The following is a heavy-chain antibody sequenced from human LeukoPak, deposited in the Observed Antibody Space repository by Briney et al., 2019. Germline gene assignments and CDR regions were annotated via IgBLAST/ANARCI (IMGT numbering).Heavy chain of an antibody. Sequence: GASVKVSCKASGGTFSSYAISWVRQAPGQGLEWMGGIIPIFGTANYAQKFQGGVTITADESTSTAYMELSSLRSEDTAVYYCARDNPAGGSDYWGQGTLVTVSS. V-gene: IGHV1-69*01. CDR1: GGTFSSYA. D-gene: IGHD3-16*01. CDR3: ARDNPAGGSDY. CDR2: IIPIFGTA. J-gene: IGHJ4*02.